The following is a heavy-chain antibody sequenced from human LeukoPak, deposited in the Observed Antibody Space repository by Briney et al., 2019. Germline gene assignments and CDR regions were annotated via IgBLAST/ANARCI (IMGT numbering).Heavy chain of an antibody. J-gene: IGHJ4*02. CDR3: AGPPISTAMYYAH. V-gene: IGHV1-2*02. D-gene: IGHD2-8*01. CDR2: IKPSDGDT. CDR1: GYNFSGYY. Sequence: ASVKVSCKASGYNFSGYYMHWVRQAPGQGLEWMGWIKPSDGDTKYAQNFQGRVTMTRDTSISTADMELRSLRSDDTAVYYCAGPPISTAMYYAHWGQGTLVTVSS.